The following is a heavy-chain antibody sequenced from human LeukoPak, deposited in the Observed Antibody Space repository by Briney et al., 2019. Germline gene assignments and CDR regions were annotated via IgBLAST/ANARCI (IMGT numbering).Heavy chain of an antibody. J-gene: IGHJ4*02. CDR3: ARSLNSSSSSDNNDY. CDR2: INTNTGNP. Sequence: ASVKVSCKASGYTFTRYAMNWVRQAPGQGLEWMGWINTNTGNPTYAQGFTGRFVFSLDTSVSTAYLQISSLKAEDTAVYCCARSLNSSSSSDNNDYWGQGTLVTVSS. D-gene: IGHD6-13*01. CDR1: GYTFTRYA. V-gene: IGHV7-4-1*02.